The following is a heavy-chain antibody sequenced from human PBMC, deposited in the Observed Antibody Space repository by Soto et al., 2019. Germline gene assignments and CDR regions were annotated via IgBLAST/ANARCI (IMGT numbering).Heavy chain of an antibody. CDR2: IVVGSGNT. V-gene: IGHV1-58*02. J-gene: IGHJ6*02. D-gene: IGHD2-2*01. Sequence: ASVKGSCKASGFTFTSSAMQWVRQARGQRLEWIGWIVVGSGNTNYAQKFQERVTITRDMSTSTAYMELSSLRSEDTAVYYCGAERAQGGSSTSWYYYGMDVWGQGTTVTVSS. CDR1: GFTFTSSA. CDR3: GAERAQGGSSTSWYYYGMDV.